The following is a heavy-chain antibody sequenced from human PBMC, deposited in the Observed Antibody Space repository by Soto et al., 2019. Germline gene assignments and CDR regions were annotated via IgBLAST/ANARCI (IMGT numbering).Heavy chain of an antibody. D-gene: IGHD2-15*01. Sequence: GESQKISCKGSGDSFTSYGIGWVRQMPGKGLEWMGIIYPGDSDTRYSPSFQGQVTISADKSISTAYLQWSSLKASDTAMYYCARLPHRRCSGGSCYSDAFDIWGQGTMVTVSS. CDR1: GDSFTSYG. CDR2: IYPGDSDT. J-gene: IGHJ3*02. CDR3: ARLPHRRCSGGSCYSDAFDI. V-gene: IGHV5-51*01.